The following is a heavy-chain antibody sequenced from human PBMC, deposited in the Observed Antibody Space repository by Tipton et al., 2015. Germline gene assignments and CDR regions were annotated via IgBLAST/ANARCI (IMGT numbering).Heavy chain of an antibody. CDR3: AKVYASSSWYVDY. Sequence: GLVKPSETLSLTCTVSGGSVSSGSAYHWSWIRQPPGKGLEWIGNIDYSGTKNYNPSLKSRVTISLDTSKNQFSLKLSSVTAADTAVYYCAKVYASSSWYVDYWGQGTLVTVSS. D-gene: IGHD6-13*01. CDR2: IDYSGTK. V-gene: IGHV4-61*01. J-gene: IGHJ4*02. CDR1: GGSVSSGSAYH.